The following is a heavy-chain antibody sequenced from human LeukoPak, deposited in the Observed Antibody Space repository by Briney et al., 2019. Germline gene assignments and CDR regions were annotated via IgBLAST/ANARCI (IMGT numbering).Heavy chain of an antibody. V-gene: IGHV6-1*01. D-gene: IGHD6-19*01. J-gene: IGHJ4*02. Sequence: QTLSLTCAISGDSVPSNRAAWNCIRQSPSRGLEWLGRTYYRSKWYNDYAVSVKSRITINPDTSKKQFSLQLKYVTPEDTAVYYCAREEDYSSGWLTDWGQGTLVIVAS. CDR3: AREEDYSSGWLTD. CDR1: GDSVPSNRAA. CDR2: TYYRSKWYN.